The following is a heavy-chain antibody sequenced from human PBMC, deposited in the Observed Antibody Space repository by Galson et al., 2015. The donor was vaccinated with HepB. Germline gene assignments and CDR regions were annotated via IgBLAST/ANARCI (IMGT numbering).Heavy chain of an antibody. D-gene: IGHD2-8*01. CDR1: GFTVSSNY. CDR2: ICTGGST. J-gene: IGHJ6*02. Sequence: SLRLSCAASGFTVSSNYMSWVRQAPGKGLEWVSLICTGGSTYYADSVKGRFTISRDNSKNTLYLQMNSLRAEDTAVYYCAREHCLGYCTNDVLMDYGMDVWGQGTTVTVFS. V-gene: IGHV3-53*01. CDR3: AREHCLGYCTNDVLMDYGMDV.